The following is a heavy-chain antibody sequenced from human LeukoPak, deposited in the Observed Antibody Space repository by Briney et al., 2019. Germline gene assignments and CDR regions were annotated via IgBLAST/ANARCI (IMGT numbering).Heavy chain of an antibody. V-gene: IGHV4-39*01. Sequence: SETLSLTCTVSGGSISSSSYYWGWIRQPPGKGLEWIGSIYYSGSTYYNPSLKSRVTISVDTSKNQFSLKLSSVTAADTAVYYCARGLVTLDYWGQGTLVTVSS. CDR2: IYYSGST. CDR1: GGSISSSSYY. D-gene: IGHD1-26*01. J-gene: IGHJ4*02. CDR3: ARGLVTLDY.